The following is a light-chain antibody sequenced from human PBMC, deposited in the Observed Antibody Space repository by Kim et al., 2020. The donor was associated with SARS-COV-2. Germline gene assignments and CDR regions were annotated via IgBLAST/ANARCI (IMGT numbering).Light chain of an antibody. V-gene: IGLV1-51*01. CDR1: VKFSP. CDR2: DTY. CDR3: GTWDNSLGVVT. J-gene: IGLJ2*01. Sequence: APGQRVTISCSKVKFSPVSWYQQLPGRAPRLIIYDTYERHSGIPDRFSGSKSGTSATLDITGLQTGDEAEYYCGTWDNSLGVVTFGGGTQLTVL.